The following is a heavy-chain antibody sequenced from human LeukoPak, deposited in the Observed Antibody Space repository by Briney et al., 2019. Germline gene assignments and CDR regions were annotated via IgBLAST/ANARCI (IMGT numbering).Heavy chain of an antibody. V-gene: IGHV3-30*02. CDR3: AKRGGSFIGYFDY. CDR1: GFTFSSYA. Sequence: GGSLRLSCAASGFTFSSYAMHWVRQAPGKGLKWVAFIRYDGTNNYYADSVKGRFTISRDNSKNTLYLQMNSLRAEDTAVYYCAKRGGSFIGYFDYWGQGTLVTVSS. D-gene: IGHD1-26*01. CDR2: IRYDGTNN. J-gene: IGHJ4*02.